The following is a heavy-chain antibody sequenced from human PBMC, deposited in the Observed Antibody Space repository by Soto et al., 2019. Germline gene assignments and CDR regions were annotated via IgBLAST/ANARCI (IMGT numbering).Heavy chain of an antibody. Sequence: PGEALKIYRMGSGYSFTCYWIGLVRQMPGKDREWMGIIYPGDSDTRYSPSFQGQVTISANKTISTAYLQWSSLKASDTAMYYYASEYYDSSANAFDIWGQGTMVTVSS. CDR3: ASEYYDSSANAFDI. J-gene: IGHJ3*02. D-gene: IGHD3-22*01. CDR2: IYPGDSDT. V-gene: IGHV5-51*01. CDR1: GYSFTCYW.